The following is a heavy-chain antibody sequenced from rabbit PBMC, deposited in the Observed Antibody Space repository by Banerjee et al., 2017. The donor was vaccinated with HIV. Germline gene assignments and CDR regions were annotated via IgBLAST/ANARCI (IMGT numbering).Heavy chain of an antibody. J-gene: IGHJ4*01. CDR1: GFDFSSYG. V-gene: IGHV1S39*01. CDR2: IDPVFGST. D-gene: IGHD8-1*01. CDR3: ARERTGYTGGGYVL. Sequence: QEQLVESGGGLVQPGGSLKLSCKASGFDFSSYGVSWVRQAPGKGLEWIGYIDPVFGSTYYASWVNGRFTISKSSSTTVTLQMTSLTAADTATYFCARERTGYTGGGYVLWGPGTLVTVS.